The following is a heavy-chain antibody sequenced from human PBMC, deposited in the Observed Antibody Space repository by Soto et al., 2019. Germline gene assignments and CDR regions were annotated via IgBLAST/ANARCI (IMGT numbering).Heavy chain of an antibody. CDR1: GYPFTGYY. D-gene: IGHD6-6*01. V-gene: IGHV1-2*02. Sequence: ASVKVSCKASGYPFTGYYMHWVRQAPGQGLEWMGWINPNSGGTNYAQKFQGRVTMTRDTSISTAYMELSRLRSDDTAVYYCARGRYSSSSVWFDPWGQGTLVTVSS. CDR2: INPNSGGT. CDR3: ARGRYSSSSVWFDP. J-gene: IGHJ5*02.